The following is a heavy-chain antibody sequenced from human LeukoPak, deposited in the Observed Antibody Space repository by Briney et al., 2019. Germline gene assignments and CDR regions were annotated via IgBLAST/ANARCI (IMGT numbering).Heavy chain of an antibody. Sequence: ASVKVSCKASGYTFTRYGISWVRQAPGQGLEWMGWIRVDNGDTDNAQKFQGRVTITTDTSSTTIYMELRSLRSDDTAVYYCAGVNLSYNYMDVWGKGTTVTVSS. V-gene: IGHV1-18*01. J-gene: IGHJ6*03. D-gene: IGHD1-14*01. CDR3: AGVNLSYNYMDV. CDR1: GYTFTRYG. CDR2: IRVDNGDT.